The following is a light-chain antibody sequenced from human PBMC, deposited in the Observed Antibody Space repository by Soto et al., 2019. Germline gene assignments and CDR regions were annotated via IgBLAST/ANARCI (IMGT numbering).Light chain of an antibody. CDR3: QQDGSSPRT. J-gene: IGKJ2*01. CDR1: QNVRSNY. CDR2: GAS. Sequence: EIVLTQSPGTLSLSPGDRATLSCRTSQNVRSNYLALYQQNPGQAPRLLIYGASSRAGSIPDRDSGSGSGTDFTLTISRLEPEDFAVYYCQQDGSSPRTFGQGNKVEIK. V-gene: IGKV3-20*01.